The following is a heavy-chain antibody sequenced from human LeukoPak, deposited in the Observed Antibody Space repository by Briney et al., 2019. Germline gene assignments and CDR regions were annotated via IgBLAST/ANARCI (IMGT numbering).Heavy chain of an antibody. V-gene: IGHV4-4*07. CDR2: IYTSGST. J-gene: IGHJ6*02. CDR3: ARDGAGYFDWLSPGYYYGMDV. Sequence: PSETLSLTCTVSGGSISSYYWSWIRQPAGKGLEWIGRIYTSGSTNYNPSLKSRVTMSVDTSKNQFSLKLSSVTAADTAVYYCARDGAGYFDWLSPGYYYGMDVWGQGTTVTVSS. D-gene: IGHD3-9*01. CDR1: GGSISSYY.